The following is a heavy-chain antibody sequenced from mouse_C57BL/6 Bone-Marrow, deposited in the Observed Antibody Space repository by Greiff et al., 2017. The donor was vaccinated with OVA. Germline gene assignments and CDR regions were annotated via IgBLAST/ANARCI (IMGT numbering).Heavy chain of an antibody. V-gene: IGHV2-6*01. D-gene: IGHD1-1*01. CDR1: GFSLTSYG. CDR3: ASDRIYYYGSSLAWFAY. CDR2: IWGVGST. Sequence: VKLMESGPGLVAPSQSLSITCTVSGFSLTSYGVDWVRQSPGKGLEWLGVIWGVGSTNYNSALKSRLSISKDNSKSQVFLKMNSLQTDDTAMYYCASDRIYYYGSSLAWFAYWGQGTLVTVSA. J-gene: IGHJ3*01.